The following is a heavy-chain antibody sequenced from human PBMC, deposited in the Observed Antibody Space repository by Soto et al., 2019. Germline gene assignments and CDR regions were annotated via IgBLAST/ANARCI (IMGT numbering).Heavy chain of an antibody. Sequence: GGSLRLSCAASGFTFSSYAMSWVRQAPGKGLEWVSAISGSGGSTYYADSVKGRFTISRDNSKNTLYLQMNSLRAEDTAVYYCARHFGTRYNYYGMDVWGQGTTVTVSS. V-gene: IGHV3-23*01. CDR2: ISGSGGST. CDR3: ARHFGTRYNYYGMDV. CDR1: GFTFSSYA. J-gene: IGHJ6*02. D-gene: IGHD3-10*01.